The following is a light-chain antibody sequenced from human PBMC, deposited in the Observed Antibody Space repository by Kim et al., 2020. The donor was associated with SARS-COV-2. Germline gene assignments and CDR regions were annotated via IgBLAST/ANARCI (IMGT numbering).Light chain of an antibody. J-gene: IGLJ3*02. CDR3: QAWDSSPV. CDR1: KLGDKY. CDR2: QDS. V-gene: IGLV3-1*01. Sequence: VSVSPGQTASITCSGDKLGDKYACWYQQKPGQSPVLVIYQDSKRPSGIPERFSGSNSGNTATLTISGTQAMDEADYYCQAWDSSPVFGGGTKLTVL.